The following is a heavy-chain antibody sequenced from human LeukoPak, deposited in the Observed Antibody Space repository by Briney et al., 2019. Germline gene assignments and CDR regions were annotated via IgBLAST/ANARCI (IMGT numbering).Heavy chain of an antibody. Sequence: SETLSLTCAVYGGSFSGYYLSWIRLPPGKGLEWIGEINHSGSTNYNPSLKSRVTISVDTSKNQFSLKLSSVTAADTAVYYCAGYYGGYWGQGTLVTVSS. J-gene: IGHJ4*02. CDR1: GGSFSGYY. D-gene: IGHD2-21*01. CDR2: INHSGST. CDR3: AGYYGGY. V-gene: IGHV4-34*01.